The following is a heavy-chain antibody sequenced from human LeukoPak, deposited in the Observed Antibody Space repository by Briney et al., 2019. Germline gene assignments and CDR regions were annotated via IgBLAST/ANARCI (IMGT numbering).Heavy chain of an antibody. CDR3: ARVPPDYDFWSGNSRNFDY. Sequence: ASVKVSCKASGYTFTSYGISWVRQAPGQGLEWMGWISAYNGNTNYAQKLQGRVTMTTDTSTSTAYMELRSLRSDDTTVYYCARVPPDYDFWSGNSRNFDYWGQGTLVTVSS. CDR1: GYTFTSYG. J-gene: IGHJ4*02. V-gene: IGHV1-18*01. D-gene: IGHD3-3*01. CDR2: ISAYNGNT.